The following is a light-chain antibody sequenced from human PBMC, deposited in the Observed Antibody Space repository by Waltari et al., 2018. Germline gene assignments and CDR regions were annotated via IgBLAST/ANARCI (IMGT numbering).Light chain of an antibody. V-gene: IGLV2-8*01. CDR1: SSDVGGYNY. J-gene: IGLJ2*01. Sequence: QSALTQPPSASGSPGQSVTISCTGTSSDVGGYNYVSWYQQHPGKAPKLMIYEVSKRPSVVPDLFSGSKSGNTASLTVSGLQAEDEADYYCSSYAGSNNFKVFGGGTKLTVL. CDR3: SSYAGSNNFKV. CDR2: EVS.